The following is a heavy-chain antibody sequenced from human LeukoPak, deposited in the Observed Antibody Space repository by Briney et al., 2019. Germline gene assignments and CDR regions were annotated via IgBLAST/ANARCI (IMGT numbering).Heavy chain of an antibody. CDR1: GGSFSGYY. CDR2: INHSGST. V-gene: IGHV4-34*01. CDR3: ARRLGRKFGERFYYYHYLDV. Sequence: SETLSLTCAVYGGSFSGYYWSWIRQPPGKGLEWIGEINHSGSTKYNPSLKNQVTISVDTSKNQFSLKLSSVTAADTAVYYCARRLGRKFGERFYYYHYLDVWAKGTTVTISS. J-gene: IGHJ6*03. D-gene: IGHD3-10*01.